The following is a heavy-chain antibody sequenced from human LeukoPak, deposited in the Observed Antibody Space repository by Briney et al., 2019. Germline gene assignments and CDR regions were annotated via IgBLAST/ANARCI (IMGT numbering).Heavy chain of an antibody. D-gene: IGHD5-18*01. J-gene: IGHJ4*02. CDR1: GGTVISYA. Sequence: GASVKVSCKASGGTVISYAISWVRQAPGQGLEWMGGIIPIFGTANYAQKFQGRVTITANKSTSTAYMELSSLRSEDTAVYYCARVLWDGQLWLQGYFDYWGQGTLVTVSS. V-gene: IGHV1-69*06. CDR2: IIPIFGTA. CDR3: ARVLWDGQLWLQGYFDY.